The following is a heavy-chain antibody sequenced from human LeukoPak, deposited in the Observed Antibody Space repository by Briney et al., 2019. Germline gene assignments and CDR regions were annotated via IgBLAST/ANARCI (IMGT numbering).Heavy chain of an antibody. CDR2: IFYTGNT. CDR3: ARVGVFGYCTRDSCHSPLDY. J-gene: IGHJ4*02. D-gene: IGHD2-15*01. V-gene: IGHV4-39*07. CDR1: GGSIASSSNY. Sequence: SETLSLTCTVSGGSIASSSNYWVWIRQPPGKGLEWIGNIFYTGNTYYNPSLTSRVTISVDTSKNQFSLHLASVTTADTAVYYCARVGVFGYCTRDSCHSPLDYWGQGTLVTVSS.